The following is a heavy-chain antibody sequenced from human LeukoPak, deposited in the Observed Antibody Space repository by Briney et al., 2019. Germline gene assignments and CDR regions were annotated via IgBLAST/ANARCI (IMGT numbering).Heavy chain of an antibody. CDR1: GFTFSSYS. D-gene: IGHD3-16*02. V-gene: IGHV3-21*01. Sequence: GGSLRVSCAASGFTFSSYSMNWVRQAPGKGLEWVSSISSSSSYIYYADSVKGRFTISRDNAKNSLYLQMNSLRAEDTAVYYCAREDDPIVYFQHWGQGTLVTVSS. CDR2: ISSSSSYI. J-gene: IGHJ1*01. CDR3: AREDDPIVYFQH.